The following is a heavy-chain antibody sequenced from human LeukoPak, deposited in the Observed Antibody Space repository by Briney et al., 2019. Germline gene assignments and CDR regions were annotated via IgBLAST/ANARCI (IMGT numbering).Heavy chain of an antibody. V-gene: IGHV3-9*01. J-gene: IGHJ4*02. CDR2: ISWNSGSI. CDR1: GFTFDDYA. CDR3: AKSSGGWSLHYFDY. D-gene: IGHD6-19*01. Sequence: GGSLRLSCAASGFTFDDYAMHWVRQAPGKGLEWVSGISWNSGSIGYADSVKGRFTIPRDNAKNSLYLQMNSLRAEDTALYYCAKSSGGWSLHYFDYWGQGTLVTVSS.